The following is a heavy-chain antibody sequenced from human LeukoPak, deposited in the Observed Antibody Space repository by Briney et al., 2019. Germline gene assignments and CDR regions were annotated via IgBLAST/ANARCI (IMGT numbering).Heavy chain of an antibody. CDR1: GGSISSYY. Sequence: PSETLSLTCTVSGGSISSYYWSWIRQPPGKGLEWIGYIYYSGSTNYNPSLKSRVTISVDTSKNQFSLKLSSVNAADTAVYYCARDPQGYDFWSGPKSWFDPWGQGTLVTVSS. V-gene: IGHV4-59*01. CDR2: IYYSGST. J-gene: IGHJ5*02. CDR3: ARDPQGYDFWSGPKSWFDP. D-gene: IGHD3-3*01.